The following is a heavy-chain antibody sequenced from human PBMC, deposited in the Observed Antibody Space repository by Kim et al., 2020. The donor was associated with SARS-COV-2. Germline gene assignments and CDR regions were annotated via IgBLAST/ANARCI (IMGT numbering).Heavy chain of an antibody. V-gene: IGHV3-33*01. D-gene: IGHD2-15*01. CDR3: SRTLGLVVVVAATADAF. CDR2: IWYDGSNN. CDR1: GFTFSSYG. J-gene: IGHJ3*01. Sequence: GGSLRLSCAASGFTFSSYGMHGVRQAPGKGLEWVAVIWYDGSNNYYADSVKGPFTISRANPKNTLYLQTNSLRAADTAVYYCSRTLGLVVVVAATADAF.